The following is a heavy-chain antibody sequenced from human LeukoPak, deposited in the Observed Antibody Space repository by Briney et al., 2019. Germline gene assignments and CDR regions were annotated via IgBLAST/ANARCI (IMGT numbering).Heavy chain of an antibody. CDR2: INSDGSST. Sequence: GGSLRLSCAASGFTLSSYWMHWVRQAPGKGLVWVSRINSDGSSTSYADSVKGRFTISRDNAKNSLYLQMNSLRAEDTAVYYCAREEPNYYDSSGYYFFWGQGTLVTVSS. J-gene: IGHJ4*02. D-gene: IGHD3-22*01. CDR1: GFTLSSYW. CDR3: AREEPNYYDSSGYYFF. V-gene: IGHV3-74*01.